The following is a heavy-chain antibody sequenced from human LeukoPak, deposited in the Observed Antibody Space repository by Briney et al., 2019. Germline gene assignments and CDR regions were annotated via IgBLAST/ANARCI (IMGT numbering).Heavy chain of an antibody. V-gene: IGHV3-7*01. CDR3: ARHYEEYYYDSSGYYSHPDY. D-gene: IGHD3-22*01. CDR2: IKQDGSEK. J-gene: IGHJ4*02. CDR1: GFTFSSYW. Sequence: PGGSLRLSCAASGFTFSSYWMSWVRQAPGKGLEWVANIKQDGSEKYYVDSVKGRFTISRDNAKNSLYLQMNSLRAEDTAVYYCARHYEEYYYDSSGYYSHPDYWGQGTLVTVSS.